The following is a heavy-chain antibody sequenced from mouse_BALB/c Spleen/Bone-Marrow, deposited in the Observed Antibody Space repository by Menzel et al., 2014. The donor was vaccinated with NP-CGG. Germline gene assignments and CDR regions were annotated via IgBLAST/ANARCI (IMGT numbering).Heavy chain of an antibody. D-gene: IGHD2-3*01. Sequence: EVMLVESGGGLVQPGSSLRLSCATSGFTFPDYYMNWVRQPPGKALEWLGFIRNKANGYTTEFSASVKGRFTISRDNSQSILYLQMNTLRAEDSATYYCARYDGYSDNAMDYWGQGTSVTVSS. CDR1: GFTFPDYY. V-gene: IGHV7-3*02. CDR3: ARYDGYSDNAMDY. CDR2: IRNKANGYTT. J-gene: IGHJ4*01.